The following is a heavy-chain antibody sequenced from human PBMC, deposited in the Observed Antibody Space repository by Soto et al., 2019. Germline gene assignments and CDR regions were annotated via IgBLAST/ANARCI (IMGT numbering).Heavy chain of an antibody. D-gene: IGHD2-2*01. V-gene: IGHV4-39*01. Sequence: QLQLQESGPGLVKPSETLSLTCTVSGGSISSSSYYWGWIRQPPGKGLEWIGSIYYSGSTYYNPSLKSLVTISVDPSKNQFSLKLSSVTAADTAVYYCASTVIYCSSTSCYAEFDYWGQGTLVTVSS. J-gene: IGHJ4*02. CDR1: GGSISSSSYY. CDR3: ASTVIYCSSTSCYAEFDY. CDR2: IYYSGST.